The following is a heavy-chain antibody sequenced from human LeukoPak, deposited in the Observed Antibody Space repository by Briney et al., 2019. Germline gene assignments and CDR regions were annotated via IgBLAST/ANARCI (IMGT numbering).Heavy chain of an antibody. CDR1: GGSFSGYY. Sequence: SETLSLTCAVYGGSFSGYYWSWIRQPPGKGLEWIGEINHSGSTNYNPSLKSRVTISVDTSKNQFSLKLSSVTAADTAVYYCPRVASVDYYDSSGYYFDYWGQGTLVTVSS. D-gene: IGHD3-22*01. V-gene: IGHV4-34*01. J-gene: IGHJ4*02. CDR2: INHSGST. CDR3: PRVASVDYYDSSGYYFDY.